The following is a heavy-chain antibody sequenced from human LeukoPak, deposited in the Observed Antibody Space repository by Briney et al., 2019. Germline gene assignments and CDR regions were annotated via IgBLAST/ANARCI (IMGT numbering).Heavy chain of an antibody. CDR2: ISAYNGNT. CDR1: GYTFTSYG. Sequence: ASVKVSCRASGYTFTSYGISWVRQAPGQGLEWMGWISAYNGNTNYAQKLQGRVTMTTDTSTSTAYMELRSLRSDDTAVYYCARDSRIAVAGHRWFDPWGQGTLVTVSS. V-gene: IGHV1-18*01. CDR3: ARDSRIAVAGHRWFDP. D-gene: IGHD6-19*01. J-gene: IGHJ5*02.